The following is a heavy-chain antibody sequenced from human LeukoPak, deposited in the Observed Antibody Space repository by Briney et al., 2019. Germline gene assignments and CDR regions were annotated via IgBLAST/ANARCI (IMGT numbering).Heavy chain of an antibody. CDR3: ARDSRYCNSISCYGRPGYYGLDV. V-gene: IGHV4-59*01. CDR1: GGSISSYY. Sequence: PSETLSLTCTVSGGSISSYYWSWIRQPPGNGLEWMGYIYYSGITNYNPSLKSRVTMSVDTSKNQFSLNLSSVTAADTAVYYCARDSRYCNSISCYGRPGYYGLDVWGQGTTVTVSS. D-gene: IGHD2-2*01. CDR2: IYYSGIT. J-gene: IGHJ6*02.